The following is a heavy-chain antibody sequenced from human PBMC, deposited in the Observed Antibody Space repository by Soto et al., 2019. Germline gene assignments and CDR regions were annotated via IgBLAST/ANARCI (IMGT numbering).Heavy chain of an antibody. CDR2: IYYIGNT. Sequence: SETLSLTCIVSNGSISSRSSYWGWIRQTPGKGLEWIGSIYYIGNTYYNPSLKSRVTISIDTSKNQFSLKLSSVTAADTAVYYCAVKLQDSSGWFSPPWGQGTLVTVSS. CDR3: AVKLQDSSGWFSPP. CDR1: NGSISSRSSY. D-gene: IGHD6-19*01. V-gene: IGHV4-39*07. J-gene: IGHJ5*02.